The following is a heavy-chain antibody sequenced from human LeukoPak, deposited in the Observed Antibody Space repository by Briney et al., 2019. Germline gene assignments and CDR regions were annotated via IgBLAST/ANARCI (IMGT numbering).Heavy chain of an antibody. CDR2: FDPEDGET. CDR1: GYTLTELS. Sequence: ASVRVSCKVSGYTLTELSMHWVRHAPGKGLEGGGGFDPEDGETIYAQKFQGRVTMTEDTSTDTAYMGLSSLRSEDTAVYYCATRSRYYYVVGGEFDYWGQGTLVTVSS. D-gene: IGHD3-22*01. V-gene: IGHV1-24*01. J-gene: IGHJ4*02. CDR3: ATRSRYYYVVGGEFDY.